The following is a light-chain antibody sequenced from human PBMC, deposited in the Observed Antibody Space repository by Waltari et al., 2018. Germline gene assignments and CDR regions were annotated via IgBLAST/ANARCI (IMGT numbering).Light chain of an antibody. J-gene: IGLJ2*01. CDR3: SSYSSTTTRVL. CDR1: STGLGGYFF. Sequence: QSALTQPASVSGSPGQSITISCTGSSTGLGGYFFVSCYQQQSGKAPKLIIYGVSNRPSGVSDRFSGSKSDNTASLTISGLQTQDEADYYCSSYSSTTTRVLFGGGTRLTVL. CDR2: GVS. V-gene: IGLV2-14*03.